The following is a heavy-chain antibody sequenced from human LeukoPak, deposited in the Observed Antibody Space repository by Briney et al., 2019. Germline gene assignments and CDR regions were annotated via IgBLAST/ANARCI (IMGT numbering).Heavy chain of an antibody. CDR2: INPSGGST. V-gene: IGHV1-46*01. Sequence: ASVKVSCKASGYTFTSYYMHWVRQAPGQGLEWMGIINPSGGSTSYAQKLQGRVTMTTDTSTSTAYMELRSLRSDDTTVYYCARDCGGDCYSDWGQGTLVTVSS. D-gene: IGHD2-21*02. CDR1: GYTFTSYY. CDR3: ARDCGGDCYSD. J-gene: IGHJ4*02.